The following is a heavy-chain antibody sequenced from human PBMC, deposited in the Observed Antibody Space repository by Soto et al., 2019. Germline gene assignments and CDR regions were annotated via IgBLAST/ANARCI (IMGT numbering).Heavy chain of an antibody. V-gene: IGHV4-59*02. CDR1: GGSVNSYY. D-gene: IGHD5-18*01. CDR3: ATTGGYSFGDMGVDP. CDR2: MYYRGIT. Sequence: PSKTLSLTCTVSGGSVNSYYWNWIRQPPGKGLEWIGYMYYRGITKYNPSFQSRVTISIDTSKNQFSLKLNSVTAADTAVYYCATTGGYSFGDMGVDPWGQGTLVTVPS. J-gene: IGHJ5*02.